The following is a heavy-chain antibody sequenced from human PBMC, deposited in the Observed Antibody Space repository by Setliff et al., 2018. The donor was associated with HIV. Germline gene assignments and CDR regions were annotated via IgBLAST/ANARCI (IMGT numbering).Heavy chain of an antibody. CDR2: IYYSGST. CDR3: ATYGSSSWYLIY. D-gene: IGHD6-13*01. J-gene: IGHJ4*02. Sequence: SETLSLTCNVSGVSISTSGYYWGWIRQPPGKGLEWIGYIYYSGSTYYNPSLKSRVTISVDTSKNQFSLKLSSVTAADTAVYYCATYGSSSWYLIYWGQGTLVTVSS. CDR1: GVSISTSGYY. V-gene: IGHV4-30-4*08.